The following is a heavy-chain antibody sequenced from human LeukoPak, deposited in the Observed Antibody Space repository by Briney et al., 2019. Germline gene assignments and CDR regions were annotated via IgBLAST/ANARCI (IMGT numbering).Heavy chain of an antibody. CDR3: SRDRLGGLDL. D-gene: IGHD5-12*01. V-gene: IGHV3-21*06. J-gene: IGHJ5*02. CDR2: ISTMSNYI. Sequence: GGSLRLSCAASGFDFSTYAINWVRQAPGKGLEWASSISTMSNYIFYGDSVKGRFTISRDNAKNSVYLQMNSLRPDDTAVYYCSRDRLGGLDLWGQGTLVTVSS. CDR1: GFDFSTYA.